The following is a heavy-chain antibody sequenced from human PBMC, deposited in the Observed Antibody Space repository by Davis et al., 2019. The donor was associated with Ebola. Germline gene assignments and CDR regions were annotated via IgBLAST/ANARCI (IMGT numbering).Heavy chain of an antibody. CDR2: INPYNGNT. D-gene: IGHD3-10*01. Sequence: ASVKVSCKASGGTFSSYAISWVRQAPGQGLEWMGWINPYNGNTDYAQNFQGRVTVTTDTSTSTAYMELRSLRSDDTAVYYCARDIGYSFGSGSYSKYDYWGQGTLVTVSS. J-gene: IGHJ4*02. CDR1: GGTFSSYA. CDR3: ARDIGYSFGSGSYSKYDY. V-gene: IGHV1-18*01.